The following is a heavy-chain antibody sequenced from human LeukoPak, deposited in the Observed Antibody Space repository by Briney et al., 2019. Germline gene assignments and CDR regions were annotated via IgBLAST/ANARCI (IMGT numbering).Heavy chain of an antibody. CDR1: EFTFSSYW. Sequence: LAGGSLRLSCAASEFTFSSYWMSWVRQAPGKGLEWVANIKQDGSEKYYVDSVKGRFTISRDNAKNSLYLQMNSLRAEDTAVYYCARDRPYYDFWSGYSVDPWGQGTLVTVSS. D-gene: IGHD3-3*01. J-gene: IGHJ5*02. CDR2: IKQDGSEK. CDR3: ARDRPYYDFWSGYSVDP. V-gene: IGHV3-7*01.